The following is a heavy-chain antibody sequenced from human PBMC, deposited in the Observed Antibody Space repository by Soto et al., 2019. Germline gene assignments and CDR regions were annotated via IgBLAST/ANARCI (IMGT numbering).Heavy chain of an antibody. Sequence: QVQLVQSGAEVKRPGSSVKVSCKASGDTFTFYSINWVRQAPGLGLEWMGRINPILSMSNYAQRFQGRVTMTADKSTSTAYMELSSLRPEDTVIYYCASSYGSGYRAFDYWGQGALVTVSS. CDR1: GDTFTFYS. CDR3: ASSYGSGYRAFDY. CDR2: INPILSMS. D-gene: IGHD3-10*01. V-gene: IGHV1-69*02. J-gene: IGHJ4*02.